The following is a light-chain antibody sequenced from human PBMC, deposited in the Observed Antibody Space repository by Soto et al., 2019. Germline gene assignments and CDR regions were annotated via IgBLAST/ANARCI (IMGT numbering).Light chain of an antibody. Sequence: IVLTQSPGTLSLSPWERTTLSCRASQSVCSSYLAWYQQKPGQGPRLLIYGASSRATGIPDRFSGSGSGTDFTLTINRLEPEDFAVYYCQQYGSSPPTFGQGTKVDIK. CDR1: QSVCSSY. J-gene: IGKJ1*01. V-gene: IGKV3-20*01. CDR2: GAS. CDR3: QQYGSSPPT.